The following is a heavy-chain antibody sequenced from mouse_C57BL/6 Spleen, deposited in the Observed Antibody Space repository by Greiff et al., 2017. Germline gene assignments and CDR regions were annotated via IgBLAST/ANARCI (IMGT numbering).Heavy chain of an antibody. CDR1: GYTFTSYW. J-gene: IGHJ1*03. V-gene: IGHV1-64*01. Sequence: VQLQQPGAELVKPGASVKLSCKASGYTFTSYWLHWVKPRPGQGLEWIGMIHPNSGSTNYNEKFKSKATLTVDKSSSTAYMQLSSLTSEDSAVYYCARRAYYGSSPFDVWGTGTTVTVSS. CDR3: ARRAYYGSSPFDV. D-gene: IGHD1-1*01. CDR2: IHPNSGST.